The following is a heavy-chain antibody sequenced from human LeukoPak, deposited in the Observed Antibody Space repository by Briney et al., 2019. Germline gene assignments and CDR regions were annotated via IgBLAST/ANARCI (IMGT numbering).Heavy chain of an antibody. Sequence: PSETLSLTCTVSGGSISSYYWSWIRQPPGKGLEWIGYIYYSGSTNYNPSLKSRVTISVDTSKNQFSLKLSSVTAADTAVYYCARVDGYNSRWYFDLWAVAPWSLSPQ. CDR3: ARVDGYNSRWYFDL. J-gene: IGHJ2*01. D-gene: IGHD5-24*01. CDR2: IYYSGST. CDR1: GGSISSYY. V-gene: IGHV4-59*01.